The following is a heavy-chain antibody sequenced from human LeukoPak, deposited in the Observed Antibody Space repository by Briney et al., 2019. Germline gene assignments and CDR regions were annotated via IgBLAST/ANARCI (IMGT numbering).Heavy chain of an antibody. D-gene: IGHD1-7*01. Sequence: GGSLRLSCAASGFTFSSYGMHWVRQAPGKGLEWVAVIWYDGSNKYYADSVKGRFTISRDSSKNTLYLQMNSLRAEDTAVYYCARTRNYPPGYGMDVWGQGTTVTVSS. CDR1: GFTFSSYG. J-gene: IGHJ6*02. CDR3: ARTRNYPPGYGMDV. CDR2: IWYDGSNK. V-gene: IGHV3-33*01.